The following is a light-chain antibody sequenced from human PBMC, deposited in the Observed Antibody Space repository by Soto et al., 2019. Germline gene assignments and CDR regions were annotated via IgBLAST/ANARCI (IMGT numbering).Light chain of an antibody. Sequence: EIVMTQSPATLSVSPGERATLSCTASQSVSRNLAWYQQTPGQAPRLLIYDASTRATGTPARFSGSGSGTKFTLSISSLQSEDFAVYYCQQYHNWPPLTFGQGTRLEIK. V-gene: IGKV3D-15*01. CDR1: QSVSRN. J-gene: IGKJ5*01. CDR2: DAS. CDR3: QQYHNWPPLT.